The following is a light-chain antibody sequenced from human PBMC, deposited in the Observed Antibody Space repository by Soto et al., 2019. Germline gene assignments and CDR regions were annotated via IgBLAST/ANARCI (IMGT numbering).Light chain of an antibody. V-gene: IGLV3-21*02. J-gene: IGLJ1*01. CDR1: NIGSKT. CDR3: QVWDSSSDHPWV. CDR2: HDS. Sequence: SYELTQPPSVSVAPGQTARITCGGDNIGSKTVHWYQQRPGQAPVLAVYHDSDRPSGIPERFSGSNSGNTATLTISRVEAGDEADYYCQVWDSSSDHPWVFGTGTKLTVL.